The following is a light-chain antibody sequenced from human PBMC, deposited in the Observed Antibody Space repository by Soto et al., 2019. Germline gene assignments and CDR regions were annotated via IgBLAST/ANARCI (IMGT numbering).Light chain of an antibody. Sequence: QSVLTQPPSASGTXXXXXXXSCSGSSSNIGSNYVYWYQQLPGTAPKLLIYRNNQRPSGVPDRFSGSKSGTSASLAISGLRSEDEDAYYCAAWDDSLVDVVFGGGTKLTVL. CDR3: AAWDDSLVDVV. J-gene: IGLJ2*01. CDR1: SSNIGSNY. CDR2: RNN. V-gene: IGLV1-47*01.